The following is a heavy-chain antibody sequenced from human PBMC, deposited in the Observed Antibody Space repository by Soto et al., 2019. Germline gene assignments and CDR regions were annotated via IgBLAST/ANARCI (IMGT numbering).Heavy chain of an antibody. D-gene: IGHD2-15*01. V-gene: IGHV3-7*03. CDR3: ARPYCSGGSCYNWFDP. J-gene: IGHJ5*02. CDR1: GFTFNTYW. Sequence: GGSLRLSCAASGFTFNTYWMSWVRQAPGKGLEWVANIKQDGSQKYYVDSVKGRFTIYRDNAKNSLYLQMNSLRAEDTAIYYCARPYCSGGSCYNWFDPWGQGTLVTVSS. CDR2: IKQDGSQK.